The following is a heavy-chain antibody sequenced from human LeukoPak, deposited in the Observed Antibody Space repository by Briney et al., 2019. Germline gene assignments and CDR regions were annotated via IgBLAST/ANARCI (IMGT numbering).Heavy chain of an antibody. J-gene: IGHJ3*02. CDR2: INSDGSST. CDR1: GFTFSSYW. CDR3: ARECGGDCWDAFDI. Sequence: QTGGSLRLSCATSGFTFSSYWMHWVRQAPGKGLVWVSRINSDGSSTIYADFVKGRFTISRDNAKNTLYLQMTSLRAEDTAVYYCARECGGDCWDAFDIWGQGTMVTVSS. V-gene: IGHV3-74*01. D-gene: IGHD2-21*02.